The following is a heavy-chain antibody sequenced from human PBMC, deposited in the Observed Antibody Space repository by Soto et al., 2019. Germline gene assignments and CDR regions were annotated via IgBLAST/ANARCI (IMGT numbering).Heavy chain of an antibody. CDR1: GFTFSSFW. Sequence: HPGGSLRLSCAASGFTFSSFWMTWVRQAPGKGLEWVANIAQDGSERSYVDSVKGRFTISRDNAKNSLYLQMNSLRVEDTAVYYCASGLGNNALYGMDDWGQGTTVTVSS. V-gene: IGHV3-7*01. CDR3: ASGLGNNALYGMDD. J-gene: IGHJ6*02. CDR2: IAQDGSER. D-gene: IGHD3-10*01.